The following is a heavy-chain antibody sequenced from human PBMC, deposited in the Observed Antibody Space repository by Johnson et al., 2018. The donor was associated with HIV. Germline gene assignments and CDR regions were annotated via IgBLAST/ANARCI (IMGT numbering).Heavy chain of an antibody. J-gene: IGHJ3*02. CDR1: GFTFSSYW. Sequence: VQLVESGGGLVQPGGSLRLSCAASGFTFSSYWMSWVRQAPGKGLEWVANIKQDGSEKYDVDAVKGRFTISRDNAKNSLYLQMNSLRAEDTAVYYCARAGEQWLAPLDAFDIWGQGTMVTVSS. D-gene: IGHD6-19*01. CDR3: ARAGEQWLAPLDAFDI. V-gene: IGHV3-7*01. CDR2: IKQDGSEK.